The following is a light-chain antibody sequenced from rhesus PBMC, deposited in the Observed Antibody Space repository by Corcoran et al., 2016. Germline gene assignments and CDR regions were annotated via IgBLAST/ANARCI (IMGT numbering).Light chain of an antibody. CDR2: KAS. CDR3: LPCTRIPWT. J-gene: IGKJ1*01. V-gene: IGKV1-22*01. CDR1: QGSSSG. Sequence: DIQMTQSPSSLSASVGDKVTITCRASQGSSSGLAWYQHKPGEAPKLLIYKASSLQSGGPSRFRGRGSGTAFTLTLRRLQPEDFATYYCLPCTRIPWTFGQGTKVEIK.